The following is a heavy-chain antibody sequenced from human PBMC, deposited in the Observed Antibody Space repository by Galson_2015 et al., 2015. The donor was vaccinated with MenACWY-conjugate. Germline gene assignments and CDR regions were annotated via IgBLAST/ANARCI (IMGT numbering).Heavy chain of an antibody. J-gene: IGHJ4*02. V-gene: IGHV3-11*01. Sequence: SLRLSCAASGFTFSDYDMSWIRQAPGKGLEWVSYISSGGSSINHAEFVKGRFTISRGNAKNSQYLQMNSLRAEDTAVYYCAREGGAAKEFDYWGQGTLVTVSS. CDR2: ISSGGSSI. CDR3: AREGGAAKEFDY. CDR1: GFTFSDYD. D-gene: IGHD2-15*01.